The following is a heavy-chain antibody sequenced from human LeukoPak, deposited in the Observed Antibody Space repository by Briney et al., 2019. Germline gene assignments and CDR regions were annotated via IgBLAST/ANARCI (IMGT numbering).Heavy chain of an antibody. D-gene: IGHD3-10*01. CDR2: IYNGGII. CDR1: GDSISRYY. J-gene: IGHJ5*02. V-gene: IGHV4-4*07. CDR3: ARDSGTTGEVKFDP. Sequence: PSETLSLTCTVSGDSISRYYWSWIRQPAGKGLEWIGRIYNGGIITYDPSLKSRVTMSIDTSNNQFSLRLRFVTAADTAVYYCARDSGTTGEVKFDPWGQGTLVTVSS.